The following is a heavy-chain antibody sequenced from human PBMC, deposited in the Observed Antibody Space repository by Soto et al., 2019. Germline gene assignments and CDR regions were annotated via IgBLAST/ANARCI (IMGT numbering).Heavy chain of an antibody. D-gene: IGHD3-10*01. CDR2: INPNSGDT. Sequence: ASVKVSCKASGYTFTGYYMHWVRQAPGQGLEWMGGINPNSGDTNYAQKFQGWVTMTRDTSISTAYMELSRLRSDGTAVYYCARGRGSFSAFDIWGQGTMVTVSS. CDR3: ARGRGSFSAFDI. J-gene: IGHJ3*02. CDR1: GYTFTGYY. V-gene: IGHV1-2*04.